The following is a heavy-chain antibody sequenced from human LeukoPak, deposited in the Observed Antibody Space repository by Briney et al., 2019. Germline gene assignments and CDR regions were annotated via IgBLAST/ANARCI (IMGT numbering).Heavy chain of an antibody. V-gene: IGHV3-23*01. J-gene: IGHJ4*02. CDR3: AKGTSGYSGYWSPDY. CDR2: ISGSGGST. Sequence: GGSLRLSCAASGFTFSRYAMSWVRQAPGKGLEWVSAISGSGGSTYYADSVKGRFTISRDNSKNTLYLQMNSLRAGDTAVYYCAKGTSGYSGYWSPDYWGQGTLVTVTS. CDR1: GFTFSRYA. D-gene: IGHD5-12*01.